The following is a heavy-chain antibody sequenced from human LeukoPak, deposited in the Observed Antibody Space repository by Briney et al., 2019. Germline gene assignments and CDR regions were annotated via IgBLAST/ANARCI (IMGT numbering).Heavy chain of an antibody. CDR2: ISSSGSTI. D-gene: IGHD3-22*01. Sequence: GGSLRLSCAASGFTFSSYEMNWVRQAPGKGLEWVSYISSSGSTIYYADSVKGRFTISRDNAKNSLYLQMNSLRAEDTAVYYCAREEDSSGYGHYYMDVWGKGTTVTISS. V-gene: IGHV3-48*03. CDR1: GFTFSSYE. CDR3: AREEDSSGYGHYYMDV. J-gene: IGHJ6*03.